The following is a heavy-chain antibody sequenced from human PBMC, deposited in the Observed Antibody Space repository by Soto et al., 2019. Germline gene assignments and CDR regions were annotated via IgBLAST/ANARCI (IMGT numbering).Heavy chain of an antibody. CDR1: GYTFTSYG. J-gene: IGHJ6*03. Sequence: QVQLVQSGAEVKKPGASVKVSCKDSGYTFTSYGISWVRQAPGQGLEWMGWISAYNGNTNYAQKLQGRVTMTTDTSTSIAFMELRSLRSDDTAVYNCEKSGEYGSSYYYYYYMDVRGKGTTVTVSS. CDR2: ISAYNGNT. CDR3: EKSGEYGSSYYYYYYMDV. V-gene: IGHV1-18*01. D-gene: IGHD6-6*01.